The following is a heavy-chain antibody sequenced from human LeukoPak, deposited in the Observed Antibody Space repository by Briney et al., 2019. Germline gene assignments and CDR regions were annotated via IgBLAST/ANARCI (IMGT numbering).Heavy chain of an antibody. CDR3: ARVERFAMVRALYYYGMDV. Sequence: SETLSLTCTVSGGSISSYYWSWIRQPAGKGLEWIWRIYTSGSTNYNPSLKSRVTMSVDTSKNQFSLKLSSVTAADTAVYYCARVERFAMVRALYYYGMDVWGQGPTVTVSS. CDR1: GGSISSYY. J-gene: IGHJ6*02. D-gene: IGHD3-10*01. CDR2: IYTSGST. V-gene: IGHV4-4*07.